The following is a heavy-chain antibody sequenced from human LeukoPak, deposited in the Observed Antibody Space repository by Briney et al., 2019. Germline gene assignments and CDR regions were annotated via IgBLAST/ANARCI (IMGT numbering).Heavy chain of an antibody. D-gene: IGHD2-15*01. CDR2: IYTSGST. CDR3: ARDPDIVVVPGAFDI. CDR1: GGSISSYY. V-gene: IGHV4-4*07. J-gene: IGHJ3*02. Sequence: SETLSLTCTVSGGSISSYYWSWIRQPAGKGLEWIGRIYTSGSTNYNPSLKSRVTMSVDTSKNQFSLKLSSVTAADTAVYYCARDPDIVVVPGAFDIWGQGKMVTVSS.